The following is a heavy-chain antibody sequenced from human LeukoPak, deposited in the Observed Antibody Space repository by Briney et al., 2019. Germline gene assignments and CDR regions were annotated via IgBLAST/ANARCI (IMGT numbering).Heavy chain of an antibody. Sequence: ASVKVSCKASGYTFTSYGISWVRQAPGQGLEWMGWISAYNGNTNYAQKLQGRVTMTTDTSTSTAYMELRSLRSDDTAVYYCARESPLTYYYDSSGFFASDYWGQGTLVTVSS. CDR2: ISAYNGNT. D-gene: IGHD3-22*01. V-gene: IGHV1-18*01. CDR1: GYTFTSYG. J-gene: IGHJ4*02. CDR3: ARESPLTYYYDSSGFFASDY.